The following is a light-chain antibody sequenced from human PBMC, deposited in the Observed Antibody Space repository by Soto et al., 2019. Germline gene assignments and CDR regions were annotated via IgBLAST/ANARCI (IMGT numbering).Light chain of an antibody. J-gene: IGKJ5*01. CDR2: GAS. Sequence: EIVLTQSPGTLSLSPGERATLSCRASQSVTSSYLTWYQQKPGQAPRLLIYGASTRAAGIPDRFRGSGSGTDFTLTISSLEPEDFAVYYCQQYGKLPITFGQGTRLEI. CDR3: QQYGKLPIT. V-gene: IGKV3-20*01. CDR1: QSVTSSY.